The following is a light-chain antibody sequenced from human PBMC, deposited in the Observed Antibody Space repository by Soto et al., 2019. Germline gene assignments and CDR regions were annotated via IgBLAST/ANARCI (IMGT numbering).Light chain of an antibody. CDR3: MQSTQLPPT. V-gene: IGKV2D-29*02. Sequence: DVVMTQTPLSLSVAPGQPASISCKSSQSLLRITGETYLFWYLXKPGQSPQLXIYEVSTRVSGVPDRFSGSGSGTDFTLEISRVETDDVGIYYCMQSTQLPPTFGQGTRLEIK. CDR2: EVS. CDR1: QSLLRITGETY. J-gene: IGKJ5*01.